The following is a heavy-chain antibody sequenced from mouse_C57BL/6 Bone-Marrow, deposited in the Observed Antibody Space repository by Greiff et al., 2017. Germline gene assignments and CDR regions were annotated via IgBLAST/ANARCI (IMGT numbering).Heavy chain of an antibody. V-gene: IGHV7-3*01. CDR3: ARFLRYGSFFDY. Sequence: EVKVVESGGGLVQPGGSLSLSCAASGFTFTDYYMSWVRQPPGKALEWLGFIRNKANGYTTEYSASVKGRFTISRDNSQSILYLQMNALRAEDSATYYCARFLRYGSFFDYWGQGTTLTVSS. J-gene: IGHJ2*01. CDR1: GFTFTDYY. D-gene: IGHD1-1*01. CDR2: IRNKANGYTT.